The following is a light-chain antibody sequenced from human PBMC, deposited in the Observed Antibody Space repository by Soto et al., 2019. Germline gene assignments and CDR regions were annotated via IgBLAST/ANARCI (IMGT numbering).Light chain of an antibody. V-gene: IGKV3D-20*01. CDR3: QQYGSSPPWT. J-gene: IGKJ1*01. CDR2: DAS. Sequence: EIVLTXXXATLSXSPGERATLSCGASQSVSSSYLAWYQQKPGLAPRLLIYDASSRATGIPDRXXXXXXXXXXXXXISRLEPEDFAVYYCQQYGSSPPWTFGQGTKVEXK. CDR1: QSVSSSY.